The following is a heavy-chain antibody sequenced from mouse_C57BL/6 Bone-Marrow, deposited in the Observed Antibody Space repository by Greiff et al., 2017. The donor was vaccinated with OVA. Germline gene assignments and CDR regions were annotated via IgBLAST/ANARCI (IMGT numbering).Heavy chain of an antibody. J-gene: IGHJ2*01. D-gene: IGHD1-1*01. CDR2: IDPETGGT. Sequence: QSGAELVRPRASVTLSCKASGYTFTDYEMHWVKQTPVHGLEWIGAIDPETGGTAYNQKFKGKAILTADKSSSTAYMELRSLTSEYSAVYYCTRVGYYGSSSFDYWGQSTTLTVSS. CDR3: TRVGYYGSSSFDY. V-gene: IGHV1-15*01. CDR1: GYTFTDYE.